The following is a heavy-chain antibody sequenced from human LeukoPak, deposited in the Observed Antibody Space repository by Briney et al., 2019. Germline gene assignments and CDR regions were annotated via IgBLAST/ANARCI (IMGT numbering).Heavy chain of an antibody. D-gene: IGHD2-21*01. Sequence: SETLSLTCIVSGDSITSHYWNWIRQPPGKGLEWIGYVHYSGSTTYHPSLKSRVTMSVDTSKNHFSLKIISATAADTAVYYCAKWANDWQALGIWGQGTMVTASS. CDR3: AKWANDWQALGI. CDR2: VHYSGST. J-gene: IGHJ3*02. V-gene: IGHV4-59*11. CDR1: GDSITSHY.